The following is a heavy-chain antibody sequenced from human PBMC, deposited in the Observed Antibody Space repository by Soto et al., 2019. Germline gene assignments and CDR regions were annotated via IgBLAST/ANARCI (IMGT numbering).Heavy chain of an antibody. CDR3: TSALFVITIFGVLQPFAP. D-gene: IGHD3-3*01. CDR1: GYSVTSYA. Sequence: QVQLVQSGAEVKRPGASVKVSCKASGYSVTSYAIHWVRQAPGQRLEWMGWINPDNGNTKYSQTFQGRVTLLRDTSATTVHMQLTSLPSEDTAVYYCTSALFVITIFGVLQPFAPRGQGTLVTVSP. CDR2: INPDNGNT. V-gene: IGHV1-3*01. J-gene: IGHJ5*02.